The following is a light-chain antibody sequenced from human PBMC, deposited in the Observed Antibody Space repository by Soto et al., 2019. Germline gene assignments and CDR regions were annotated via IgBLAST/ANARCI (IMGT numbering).Light chain of an antibody. CDR3: QSYDSSLSGHV. CDR2: GNS. Sequence: QSALTQPPSVSGDPGQRVTISCTGSSSNIGAGYAVHWYQLLPGTAPKLVIYGNSNRPSGVPVRFSGSKSGTSASLAISGLQAEDEADYYCQSYDSSLSGHVFGTGTKVTVL. J-gene: IGLJ1*01. CDR1: SSNIGAGYA. V-gene: IGLV1-40*01.